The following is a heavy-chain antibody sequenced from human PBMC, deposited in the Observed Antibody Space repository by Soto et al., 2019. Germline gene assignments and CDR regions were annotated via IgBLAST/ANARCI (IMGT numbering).Heavy chain of an antibody. CDR2: IIPIQGKA. Sequence: QVQLVQSGAELKKPGSSVKVSCEASGGSFTSYSFTWVRQAPGQGLEWMGRIIPIQGKANYALKFQDRVTITGDRSTRTGYMALTSLRPEATAVDFCAKRMRFATHGYMDVWGKGTTVNFS. J-gene: IGHJ6*03. CDR3: AKRMRFATHGYMDV. CDR1: GGSFTSYS. D-gene: IGHD2-15*01. V-gene: IGHV1-69*02.